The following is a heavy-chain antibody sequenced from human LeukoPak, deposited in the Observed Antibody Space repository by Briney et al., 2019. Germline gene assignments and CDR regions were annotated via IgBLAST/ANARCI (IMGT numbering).Heavy chain of an antibody. D-gene: IGHD6-6*01. Sequence: GGSLRLSCAASGFTFSSYAMSWVRQAPGKGLEWVSAISGSGGSTYYADSVKGRFTISRDNSKNTLYLQMNSLRAEDTVVYYCAKVELSSVAALYYFDYWGQGTLVTVSS. CDR2: ISGSGGST. CDR3: AKVELSSVAALYYFDY. J-gene: IGHJ4*02. CDR1: GFTFSSYA. V-gene: IGHV3-23*01.